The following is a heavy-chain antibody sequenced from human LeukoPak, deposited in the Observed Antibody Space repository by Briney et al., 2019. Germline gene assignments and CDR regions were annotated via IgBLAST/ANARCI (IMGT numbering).Heavy chain of an antibody. CDR1: GFTSSSYS. J-gene: IGHJ3*02. V-gene: IGHV3-21*01. CDR3: ARVDTAMVGAFDI. Sequence: GRSLRLSCAASGFTSSSYSMNWVRQAPGKGLEWVSSISSSSSYIYYADSVKGRFTISRDNAKNSLYLQMNSLRAEDTAVYYCARVDTAMVGAFDIWGQGTMVTVSS. D-gene: IGHD5-18*01. CDR2: ISSSSSYI.